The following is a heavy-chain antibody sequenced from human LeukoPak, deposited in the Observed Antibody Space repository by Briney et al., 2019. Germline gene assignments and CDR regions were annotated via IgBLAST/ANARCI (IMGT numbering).Heavy chain of an antibody. J-gene: IGHJ4*02. Sequence: GGSLRLSCAASGFTFSSYGMHWVRQAPGKGLEWVAFIRYDGSNKYYADSVKGRFTISRDNSKNTLYLQMNSLRAEDTAVYYCARDSINGYDLPFDYWGQGTLVTVSS. CDR1: GFTFSSYG. CDR2: IRYDGSNK. CDR3: ARDSINGYDLPFDY. D-gene: IGHD5-12*01. V-gene: IGHV3-30*02.